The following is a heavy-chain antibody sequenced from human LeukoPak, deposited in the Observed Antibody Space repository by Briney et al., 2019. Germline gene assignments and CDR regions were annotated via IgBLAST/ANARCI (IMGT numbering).Heavy chain of an antibody. Sequence: GGSLRLSCAASGFTFSSYAMSWVRQAPGKGLEWVSVISGSGGNTYYADSVKGRFTISRDNSKNTLYLQLNSLRAEDTAVYYCAKGGATICDNWGQGTLVTVSS. J-gene: IGHJ4*02. D-gene: IGHD5-12*01. CDR2: ISGSGGNT. CDR3: AKGGATICDN. V-gene: IGHV3-23*01. CDR1: GFTFSSYA.